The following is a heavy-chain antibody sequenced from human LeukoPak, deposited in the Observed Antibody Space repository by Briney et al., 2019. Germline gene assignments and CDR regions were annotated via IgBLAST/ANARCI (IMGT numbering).Heavy chain of an antibody. CDR1: GYTFNTYG. Sequence: ASVKVSCKASGYTFNTYGIIWVRQAPGQGLEWMGWISAYNGDTTYAQKLQGRVTLTTDASTSTAYMELRGLRSDDTALYYCARESTGGSLEIDYWGQGTLVTVSS. V-gene: IGHV1-18*01. CDR3: ARESTGGSLEIDY. J-gene: IGHJ4*02. CDR2: ISAYNGDT. D-gene: IGHD2-8*02.